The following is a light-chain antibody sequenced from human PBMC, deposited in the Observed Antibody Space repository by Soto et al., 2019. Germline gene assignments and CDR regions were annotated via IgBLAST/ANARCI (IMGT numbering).Light chain of an antibody. Sequence: QSALTQPRSVSGSPGQSVTISCTGTSSDVGAYNFVSWYQQHPGKAPKLIIYDVIRRPSGVPDRFSGSKSGNTASLTISGLQAEDEADHYCCSRTTIDTGVFGGGTKLTAL. J-gene: IGLJ3*02. CDR3: CSRTTIDTGV. CDR2: DVI. CDR1: SSDVGAYNF. V-gene: IGLV2-11*01.